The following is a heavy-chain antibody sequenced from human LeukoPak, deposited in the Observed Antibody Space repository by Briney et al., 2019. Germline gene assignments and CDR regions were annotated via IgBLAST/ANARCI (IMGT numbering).Heavy chain of an antibody. V-gene: IGHV4-59*12. CDR2: IYYSGST. Sequence: SETLSLTCTVSGGSISNYYWSWIRQPPGKGLEWIGYIYYSGSTNYNPSLTSRVTISVDTSKNQFSLKLSSVTAADTAVYYCARSAGPKDIVVVPAAQRRGYYMDVWGKGTTVTVSS. CDR1: GGSISNYY. CDR3: ARSAGPKDIVVVPAAQRRGYYMDV. J-gene: IGHJ6*03. D-gene: IGHD2-2*01.